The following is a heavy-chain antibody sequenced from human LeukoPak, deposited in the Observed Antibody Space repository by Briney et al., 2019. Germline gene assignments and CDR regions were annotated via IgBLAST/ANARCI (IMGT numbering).Heavy chain of an antibody. CDR2: ISGSGGST. CDR1: GFTFSSYA. J-gene: IGHJ2*01. Sequence: GGSLRLSCAASGFTFSSYAMSWVRQAPGKGLEWVSAISGSGGSTYYADSVKGRFTISRDNSKNTLYLQMNSLRAEDTAVYYCAKSGGSSSWPTYWYFDLWGRGTLATVSS. D-gene: IGHD6-13*01. CDR3: AKSGGSSSWPTYWYFDL. V-gene: IGHV3-23*01.